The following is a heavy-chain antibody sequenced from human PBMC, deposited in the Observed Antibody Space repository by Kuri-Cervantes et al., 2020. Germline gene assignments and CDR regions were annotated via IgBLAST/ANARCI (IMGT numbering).Heavy chain of an antibody. CDR3: ARGEMKGIAKTFDY. CDR2: IYYSGST. V-gene: IGHV4-61*08. J-gene: IGHJ4*02. CDR1: GGSISSGDYY. D-gene: IGHD6-13*01. Sequence: ESLKISCTVSGGSISSGDYYWSWIRQPPGKGLEWIGYIYYSGSTNYNPSLKSRVTISVDTSKNQFSLKLSSVTAADTAVYYCARGEMKGIAKTFDYWGQGTLVTVSS.